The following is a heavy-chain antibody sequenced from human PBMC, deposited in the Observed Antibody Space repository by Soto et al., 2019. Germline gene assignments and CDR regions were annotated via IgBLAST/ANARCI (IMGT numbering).Heavy chain of an antibody. CDR3: ATSYGSGYRAFDY. V-gene: IGHV1-69*02. CDR1: GDTFAFHS. CDR2: INPILSMS. D-gene: IGHD3-10*01. Sequence: QVQLVQSGAEVKRPGSSVKVSCKASGDTFAFHSINWVRQAPGLGLEWMGRINPILSMSNYAQRFQGSVTMTADKSTSTAYMGLSSLRSEDTAIYYCATSYGSGYRAFDYWGQGALVTVSS. J-gene: IGHJ4*02.